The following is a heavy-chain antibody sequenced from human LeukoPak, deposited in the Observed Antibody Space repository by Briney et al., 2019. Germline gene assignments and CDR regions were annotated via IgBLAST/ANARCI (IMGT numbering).Heavy chain of an antibody. CDR3: AKGPGYCSSTNCYYFDY. D-gene: IGHD2-2*01. V-gene: IGHV3-30*02. Sequence: GGSLRLSCAASGFTFSSYGMHWVRQAPGKGLEWVAFIRYDGSNKYYADSVKGRFTISRDNSKNTLYLQMSSLRAEDAAVYYCAKGPGYCSSTNCYYFDYWGQGTLVSVSS. CDR1: GFTFSSYG. J-gene: IGHJ4*02. CDR2: IRYDGSNK.